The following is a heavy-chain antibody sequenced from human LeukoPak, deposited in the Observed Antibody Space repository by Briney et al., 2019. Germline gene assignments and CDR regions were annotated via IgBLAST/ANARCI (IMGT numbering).Heavy chain of an antibody. CDR2: INGRGDNT. CDR3: AKDRVSPGFNWFDP. D-gene: IGHD2/OR15-2a*01. J-gene: IGHJ5*02. CDR1: GVIISSYA. V-gene: IGHV3-23*01. Sequence: PGGSLRLSCAACGVIISSYAMSWVRQAPGKGLEKVSAINGRGDNTYNADFVRGRFTISRDNSKSTVYLQMNSLRTEDTAVYYCAKDRVSPGFNWFDPWGQGTLVTVSS.